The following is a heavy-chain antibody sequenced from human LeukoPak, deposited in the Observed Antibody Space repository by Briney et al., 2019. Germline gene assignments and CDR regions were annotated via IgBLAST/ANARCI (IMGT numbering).Heavy chain of an antibody. V-gene: IGHV3-30*02. CDR3: AREYTATHFDY. J-gene: IGHJ4*02. D-gene: IGHD5-18*01. CDR2: IQYDGSNE. CDR1: GFTFSSCG. Sequence: GGSLRLSCAASGFTFSSCGMHWVRQAPGKGLEWVAYIQYDGSNEQYADSVKGRFSISRDSSKNILYLQMNSLRAEDTAVYYCAREYTATHFDYWGQGTLVTVSS.